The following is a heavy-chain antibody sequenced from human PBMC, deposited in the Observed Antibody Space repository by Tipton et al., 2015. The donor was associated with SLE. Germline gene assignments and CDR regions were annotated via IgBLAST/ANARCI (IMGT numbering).Heavy chain of an antibody. CDR3: ARSGGWFDP. CDR1: GSSISSGYY. CDR2: IYPTGIT. D-gene: IGHD3-16*01. J-gene: IGHJ5*02. Sequence: TLSLTCAVSGSSISSGYYWSWIRQSPGKGLEWIASIYPTGITYSTPSLKSRVTISIDTSKNQFSLKLSFVIATDTAVYSCARSGGWFDPWGQGTLVTVSS. V-gene: IGHV4-38-2*01.